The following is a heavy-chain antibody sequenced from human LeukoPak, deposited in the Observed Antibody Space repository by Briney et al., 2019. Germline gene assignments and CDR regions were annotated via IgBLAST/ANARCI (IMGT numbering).Heavy chain of an antibody. CDR2: TYYRSKWNN. V-gene: IGHV6-1*01. CDR1: GDSVSGNSVA. CDR3: ARDSSSLGLLDY. D-gene: IGHD6-6*01. Sequence: SQTLSLTCAISGDSVSGNSVAWNWIRQSPSGGLEWLGRTYYRSKWNNEYAVSVKSRITINSDTSKNQFSLQLNSVTPDDTAVYYCARDSSSLGLLDYWGQGTLVTVSS. J-gene: IGHJ4*02.